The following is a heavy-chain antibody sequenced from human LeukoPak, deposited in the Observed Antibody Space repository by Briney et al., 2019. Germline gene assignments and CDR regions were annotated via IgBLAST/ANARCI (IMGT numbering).Heavy chain of an antibody. CDR1: GGSISSYY. CDR2: IYYSGST. D-gene: IGHD1-1*01. V-gene: IGHV4-59*01. CDR3: ARSGTTSDI. J-gene: IGHJ3*02. Sequence: SETLSLTCTVSGGSISSYYWSWIRQPPGKGLEWIGYIYYSGSTNYNPSLKSRVTISVDTSKNQFSLKLSSVTAADTAVYHCARSGTTSDIWGQGTMVTVSS.